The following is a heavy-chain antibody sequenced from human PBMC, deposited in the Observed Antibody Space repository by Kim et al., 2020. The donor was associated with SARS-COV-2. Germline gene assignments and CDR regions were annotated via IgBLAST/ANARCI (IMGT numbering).Heavy chain of an antibody. Sequence: TGYAPKIQGRVTMTRNTSISTAYMGLSSLRSEDTAVYYCARGYGGFGMDVWGQGTTVTVSS. J-gene: IGHJ6*02. V-gene: IGHV1-8*01. CDR3: ARGYGGFGMDV. CDR2: T. D-gene: IGHD4-17*01.